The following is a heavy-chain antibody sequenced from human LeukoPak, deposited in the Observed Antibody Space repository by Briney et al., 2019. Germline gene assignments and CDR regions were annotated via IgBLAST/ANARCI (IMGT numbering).Heavy chain of an antibody. J-gene: IGHJ4*02. V-gene: IGHV3-30-3*01. CDR3: AKSAVDTAMYYFDY. CDR1: GFTVSNNY. D-gene: IGHD5-18*01. CDR2: ISYDGSNK. Sequence: GGSLRLSCAASGFTVSNNYMSWVRQAPGKGLEWAAVISYDGSNKFYADSVKGRFTISRDNSKNTLYLQMNSLRAEDTAVYYCAKSAVDTAMYYFDYWGQGTLVTVSS.